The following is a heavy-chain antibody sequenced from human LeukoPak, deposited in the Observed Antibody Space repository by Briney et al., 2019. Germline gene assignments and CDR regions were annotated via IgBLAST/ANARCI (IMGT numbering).Heavy chain of an antibody. CDR1: GFTFSSYG. J-gene: IGHJ6*03. V-gene: IGHV3-30*02. CDR2: IQYDGSNE. D-gene: IGHD2-8*01. Sequence: GGSLRLSCAASGFTFSSYGMHWVSQAPGKGLEWVAYIQYDGSNEQYAHSVKGRFRISRDNSKNILYLQMNSLRAEDTAVYYCAKDRCSNGIGCYYYYMDVWGKGTTVTISS. CDR3: AKDRCSNGIGCYYYYMDV.